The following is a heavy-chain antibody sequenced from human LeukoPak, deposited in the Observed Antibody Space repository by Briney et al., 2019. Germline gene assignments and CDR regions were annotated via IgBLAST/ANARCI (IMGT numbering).Heavy chain of an antibody. D-gene: IGHD3-3*01. CDR1: GFTFSSYA. CDR2: MSDITGRT. Sequence: PGGSLRLSCAASGFTFSSYALSWVRQAPGKGLEWVSTMSDITGRTYYADSVKGRFTISRDNSRSTLYLQMNSLRVEDTAVYYCAKGGVRFLERLFAYWGQGTLVTVSS. CDR3: AKGGVRFLERLFAY. J-gene: IGHJ4*02. V-gene: IGHV3-23*01.